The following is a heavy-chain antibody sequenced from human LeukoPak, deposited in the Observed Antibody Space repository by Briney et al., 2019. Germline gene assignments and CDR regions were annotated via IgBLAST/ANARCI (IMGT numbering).Heavy chain of an antibody. V-gene: IGHV1-2*02. CDR2: INPNSGGT. CDR1: GYTFTGYY. Sequence: ASVKVSCKASGYTFTGYYMHWVRQAPGQGLEWMGWINPNSGGTNYAQKFQGRVTMTRDTSISTAYMELSRLRPDDTAVYYCARGIVPAAMGWFIHYYYYYGMDVWGQGTTVTVSS. J-gene: IGHJ6*02. CDR3: ARGIVPAAMGWFIHYYYYYGMDV. D-gene: IGHD2-2*01.